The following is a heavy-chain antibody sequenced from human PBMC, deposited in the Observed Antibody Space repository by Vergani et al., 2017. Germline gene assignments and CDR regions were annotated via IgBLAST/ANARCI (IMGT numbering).Heavy chain of an antibody. D-gene: IGHD3-10*01. CDR3: ARDVTYYNKIDHDGLEV. CDR2: TYYRSKWYN. J-gene: IGHJ6*04. Sequence: QVQLQQSGPGLVKPSQTLSLTCAISGDSVSSNDAVWNWIRQSPSRGLEWLGRTYYRSKWYNYYAVSVKSRITISPDTSKNQFSLQLNSVTPEDTAVYYCARDVTYYNKIDHDGLEVWGKGTTVTVSS. CDR1: GDSVSSNDAV. V-gene: IGHV6-1*01.